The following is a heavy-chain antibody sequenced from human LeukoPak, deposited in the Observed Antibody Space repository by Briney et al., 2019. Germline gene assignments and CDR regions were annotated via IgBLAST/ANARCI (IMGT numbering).Heavy chain of an antibody. CDR3: ARVPNYDFWSGHSFYFDY. CDR2: IYPGDSDT. J-gene: IGHJ4*02. CDR1: GYSFTFYW. D-gene: IGHD3-3*01. Sequence: GESLKISCKVSGYSFTFYWIAWVRQMPGKGLEWAGIIYPGDSDTRYSPSFQGQVSISADKSISTAYLQWSSLKASDSDMYYCARVPNYDFWSGHSFYFDYWGQGTLVTVSS. V-gene: IGHV5-51*01.